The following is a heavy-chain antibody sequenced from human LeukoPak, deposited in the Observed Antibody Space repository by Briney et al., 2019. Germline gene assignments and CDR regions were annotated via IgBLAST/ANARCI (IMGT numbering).Heavy chain of an antibody. Sequence: ASVKVSCKASGYIFTSYYMHWVRQAPGQGLEWMGIINPNGGTTSYAQKFQGRLTMTRDTSTSTVYMELSSLRSADTAVYYCARDTQSGSYLRRLRNWFDPWGQGTLVTVSS. CDR1: GYIFTSYY. V-gene: IGHV1-46*01. J-gene: IGHJ5*02. D-gene: IGHD1-26*01. CDR2: INPNGGTT. CDR3: ARDTQSGSYLRRLRNWFDP.